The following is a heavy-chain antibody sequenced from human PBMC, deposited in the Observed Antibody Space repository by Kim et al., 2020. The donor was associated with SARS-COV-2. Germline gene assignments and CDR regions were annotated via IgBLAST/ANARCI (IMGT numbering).Heavy chain of an antibody. V-gene: IGHV3-30*18. CDR3: AKDPVGYCSGGSCYPDY. CDR1: GFTFSSYG. CDR2: ISYDGSNK. D-gene: IGHD2-15*01. J-gene: IGHJ4*01. Sequence: GGSLRLSCAASGFTFSSYGMHWVRQAPGKGLEWVAVISYDGSNKYYADSVKGRFTISRDNSKNTLYLQMNSLRAEDTAVYYCAKDPVGYCSGGSCYPDY.